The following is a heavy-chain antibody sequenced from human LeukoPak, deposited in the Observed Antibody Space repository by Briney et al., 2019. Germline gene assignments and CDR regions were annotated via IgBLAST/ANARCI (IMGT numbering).Heavy chain of an antibody. CDR3: ARHGVEMATFGLWCDY. J-gene: IGHJ4*02. CDR2: IYYSGST. CDR1: GGSISSSSYY. V-gene: IGHV4-39*01. Sequence: SETLSLTCTVSGGSISSSSYYWGWIRQPPGKGLEWIGSIYYSGSTYYNPSLKSRVTISVDTSKNQFSLKLSSVTAAATAVYYCARHGVEMATFGLWCDYWGQGTLVTVSS. D-gene: IGHD5-24*01.